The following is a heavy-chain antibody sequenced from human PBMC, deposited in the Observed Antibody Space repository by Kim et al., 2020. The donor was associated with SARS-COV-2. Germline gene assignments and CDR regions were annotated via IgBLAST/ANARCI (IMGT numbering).Heavy chain of an antibody. D-gene: IGHD3-16*02. Sequence: GGSLRLSCVASGFTFSGYAMSWVRQAPGKGLDWVSSISDTSSRTDYSDSVKGRFTISRDNSKNTLYLQMNSLRVEDMAVYYCAKGYTPDYWGQGTLVTISS. CDR2: ISDTSSRT. V-gene: IGHV3-23*01. CDR1: GFTFSGYA. J-gene: IGHJ4*02. CDR3: AKGYTPDY.